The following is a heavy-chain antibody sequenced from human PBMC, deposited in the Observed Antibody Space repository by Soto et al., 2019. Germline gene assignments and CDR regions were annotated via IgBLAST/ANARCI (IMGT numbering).Heavy chain of an antibody. V-gene: IGHV1-58*01. CDR2: IVVGSGNT. CDR3: ARDGLDIVVVPADYGMDV. Sequence: SVKVSCKTSGFIFTSSAVQWVRQARGQRLEWMGRIVVGSGNTDYAQKLHKRVTLTRDTSTSTVYMELRSLRSDDTAVYYCARDGLDIVVVPADYGMDVWGQGTTVTVSS. J-gene: IGHJ6*02. CDR1: GFIFTSSA. D-gene: IGHD2-2*03.